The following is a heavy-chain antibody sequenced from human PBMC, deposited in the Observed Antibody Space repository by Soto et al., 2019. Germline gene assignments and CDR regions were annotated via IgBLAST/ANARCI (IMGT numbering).Heavy chain of an antibody. V-gene: IGHV1-69*01. CDR2: GIPMFGSV. CDR3: ALSLYPHFDITGHSLGAFDI. D-gene: IGHD3-9*01. J-gene: IGHJ3*02. CDR1: GGTFSSFA. Sequence: QVQLVQSGAEVKKPWSSVKVSCKASGGTFSSFAVSWVRQAPGQELEWMGGGIPMFGSVKYAQRVQDGVTFSADQSTGTVYVELRSLKSADTGVHYCALSLYPHFDITGHSLGAFDIWGQGTLVTVSS.